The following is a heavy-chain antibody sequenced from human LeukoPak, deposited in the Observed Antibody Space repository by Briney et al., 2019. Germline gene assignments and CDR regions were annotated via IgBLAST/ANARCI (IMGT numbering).Heavy chain of an antibody. CDR2: ISSSSSYI. Sequence: GRSLRLSCAASGFTFSSYSMNWVRQAPGKGLEWVSSISSSSSYIYYADSVKGRITISRDNSKNTLYLQINSLRAEDTGVYYCAKNGGVTYYYYYMDVWAKGTTVTISS. CDR3: AKNGGVTYYYYYMDV. J-gene: IGHJ6*03. D-gene: IGHD3-16*01. CDR1: GFTFSSYS. V-gene: IGHV3-21*04.